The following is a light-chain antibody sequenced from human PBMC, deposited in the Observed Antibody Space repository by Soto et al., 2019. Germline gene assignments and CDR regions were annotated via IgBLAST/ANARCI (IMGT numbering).Light chain of an antibody. J-gene: IGLJ2*01. CDR3: SSYTSNNTQV. Sequence: QSVLAQSASVSGSPGQSITISCTGTSSDVGGYNYVSWYQQHPGKVPKLMIYEVSSRPSGVSNRFSGSKSGNTASLTISGLQAEDEADYYCSSYTSNNTQVFGGGTKLTVL. CDR1: SSDVGGYNY. V-gene: IGLV2-14*01. CDR2: EVS.